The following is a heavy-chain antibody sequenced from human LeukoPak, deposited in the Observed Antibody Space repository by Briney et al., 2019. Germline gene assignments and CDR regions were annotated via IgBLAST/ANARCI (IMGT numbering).Heavy chain of an antibody. J-gene: IGHJ6*02. CDR3: AKGKMIPLLRGELFYYYGMDA. Sequence: GGSVRLSCVASGFTFTSFALHWVRQAPGMGLEFVPTLSNKGETTLYANSVKGRFTISRDNSRNTLYLQMGSLRAEDMAVYYCAKGKMIPLLRGELFYYYGMDAWGQGTTVTVSS. V-gene: IGHV3-64*01. CDR1: GFTFTSFA. CDR2: LSNKGETT. D-gene: IGHD3-10*01.